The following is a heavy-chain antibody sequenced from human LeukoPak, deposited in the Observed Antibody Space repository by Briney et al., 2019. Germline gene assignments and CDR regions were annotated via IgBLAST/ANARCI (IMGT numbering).Heavy chain of an antibody. J-gene: IGHJ4*02. CDR3: ARQIPIFGVVIGPKHFDY. V-gene: IGHV4-39*01. D-gene: IGHD3-3*01. CDR1: GGSISSSSYY. CDR2: IYYSGST. Sequence: TSETLSLTCTVSGGSISSSSYYWGWIRQPPGKGLEWIGSIYYSGSTYYNPSLKSRVTISVDTSKNQISLKLSSVTAADTAVYYCARQIPIFGVVIGPKHFDYWGQGTLVTVSS.